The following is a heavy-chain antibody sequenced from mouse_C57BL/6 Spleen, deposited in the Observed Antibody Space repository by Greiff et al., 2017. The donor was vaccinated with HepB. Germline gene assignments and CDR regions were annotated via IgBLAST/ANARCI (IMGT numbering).Heavy chain of an antibody. D-gene: IGHD2-2*01. Sequence: VQLQQPGAELVKPGASVKMSCKASGYTFTSYWITWVKQRPGQGLEWIGDIYPGSGSTNYNEKFKSKATLTVDTSSSTAYMQLSSLTSEDSAVYYCARWGDMVTSWFAYWGQGTLVTVSA. V-gene: IGHV1-55*01. CDR2: IYPGSGST. CDR1: GYTFTSYW. J-gene: IGHJ3*01. CDR3: ARWGDMVTSWFAY.